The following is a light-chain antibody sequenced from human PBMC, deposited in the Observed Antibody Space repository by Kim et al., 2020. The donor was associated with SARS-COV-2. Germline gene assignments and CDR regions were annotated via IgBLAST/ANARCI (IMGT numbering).Light chain of an antibody. CDR3: QQSYSTPPT. J-gene: IGKJ1*01. Sequence: DIQMTQSPSSLSASVGDRVTITCRASQSISSYLNWYQQKPGKAPRLLIYAASNLQSGVPSRFSGSESGTDFTLTISSLQPEDFATYYCQQSYSTPPTFGQGTKVDIK. CDR1: QSISSY. V-gene: IGKV1-39*01. CDR2: AAS.